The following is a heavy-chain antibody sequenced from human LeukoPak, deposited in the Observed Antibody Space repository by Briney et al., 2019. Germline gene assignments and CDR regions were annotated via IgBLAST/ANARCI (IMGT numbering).Heavy chain of an antibody. CDR3: ARGGEWELLTGFDY. V-gene: IGHV3-30-3*01. CDR2: ISYDGSNK. J-gene: IGHJ4*02. Sequence: GGSLRLSCAASGCTFSSYAMHWVRQAPGKGLEWVAVISYDGSNKYYADSVKGRFTISRDNSKNTLYLQMNSLRAEDTAVYYCARGGEWELLTGFDYWGQGTLVTVSS. CDR1: GCTFSSYA. D-gene: IGHD1-26*01.